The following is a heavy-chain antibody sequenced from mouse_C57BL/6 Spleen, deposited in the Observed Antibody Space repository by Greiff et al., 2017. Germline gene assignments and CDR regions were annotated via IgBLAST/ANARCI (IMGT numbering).Heavy chain of an antibody. CDR1: GFTFSSYA. CDR2: ISDGGSYT. Sequence: EVQVVESGGGLVKPGGSLKLSCAASGFTFSSYAMSWVRQTPETRLEWVATISDGGSYTYYPDNVKGRFTISRDNAKNNLYLQMSHLKSEDTAMYYGARDYYGSSYGYFDVWGTGTTVTVSS. CDR3: ARDYYGSSYGYFDV. D-gene: IGHD1-1*01. J-gene: IGHJ1*03. V-gene: IGHV5-4*01.